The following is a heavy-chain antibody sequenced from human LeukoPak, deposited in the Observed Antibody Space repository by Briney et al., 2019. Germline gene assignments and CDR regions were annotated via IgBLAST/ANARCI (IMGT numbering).Heavy chain of an antibody. CDR3: ARRPAYCGGDCYSD. Sequence: GESLKISCKGSGYSFTSYWIGWVRQMPGKGLEWMGIIYPGDSDTRYSPSFQGQVTISADKSISTAYLQWSSLKPSDTAIYYCARRPAYCGGDCYSDWGQGTLVAVSS. V-gene: IGHV5-51*01. CDR1: GYSFTSYW. CDR2: IYPGDSDT. J-gene: IGHJ4*02. D-gene: IGHD2-21*02.